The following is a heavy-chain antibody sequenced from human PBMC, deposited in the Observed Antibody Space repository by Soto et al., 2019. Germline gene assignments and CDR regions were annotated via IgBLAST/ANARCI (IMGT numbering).Heavy chain of an antibody. CDR1: GDSVSSNSAT. CDR3: ARVYFRGWSYFDY. V-gene: IGHV6-1*01. D-gene: IGHD6-19*01. J-gene: IGHJ4*02. Sequence: QVQLQQSGPGLVKPSQTLSLTCAISGDSVSSNSATWNWIRQSPSRGLEWLGRTYYRSNWYNDYAVSVTSRITTTPDTSKNQLSRQLNSVTPEDTAVYYCARVYFRGWSYFDYWGQGTLVTVSS. CDR2: TYYRSNWYN.